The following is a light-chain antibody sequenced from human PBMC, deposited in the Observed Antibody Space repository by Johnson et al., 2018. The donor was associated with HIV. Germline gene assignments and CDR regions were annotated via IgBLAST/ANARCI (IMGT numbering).Light chain of an antibody. J-gene: IGLJ1*01. Sequence: QSVLTQPPSVSAAPGQKVTISCSGSSSNIGNNYVSWYQQLPGRAPKLLIYDNNKRPSGIPDRFSGSKSGTSATLRITGLHTGDEADYYCGTWDSSLRVGFFGTGSKVTVL. CDR2: DNN. V-gene: IGLV1-51*01. CDR1: SSNIGNNY. CDR3: GTWDSSLRVGF.